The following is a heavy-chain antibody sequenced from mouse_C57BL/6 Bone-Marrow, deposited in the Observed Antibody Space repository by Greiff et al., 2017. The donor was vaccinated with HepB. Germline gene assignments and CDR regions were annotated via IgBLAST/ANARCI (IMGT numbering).Heavy chain of an antibody. J-gene: IGHJ2*01. V-gene: IGHV5-17*01. CDR3: ARRYYGSRYYFDY. D-gene: IGHD1-1*01. Sequence: EVKLVESGGGLVKPGGSLKLSCAASGFTFSDYGMHWVRQAPEKGLEWVAYISSGSSTIYYADTVKGRFTISRDNAKNTLFLQRTSLRSEDTAMYYGARRYYGSRYYFDYGGQGTTLTVSS. CDR2: ISSGSSTI. CDR1: GFTFSDYG.